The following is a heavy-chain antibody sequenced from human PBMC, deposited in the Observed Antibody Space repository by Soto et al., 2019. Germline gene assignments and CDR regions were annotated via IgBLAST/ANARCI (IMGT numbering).Heavy chain of an antibody. CDR1: GFTFSSDA. Sequence: GGSLRLSCTASGFTFSSDAVHWVRQAPGKGLEWVAVISYDGSNKYYADSVKGRFTISRDNSKNTLYLQMNSLRAGDTAVYYCARPGRGFGGVIVIPEFDYWGQGALVTVSS. V-gene: IGHV3-30-3*01. D-gene: IGHD3-16*02. CDR3: ARPGRGFGGVIVIPEFDY. CDR2: ISYDGSNK. J-gene: IGHJ4*02.